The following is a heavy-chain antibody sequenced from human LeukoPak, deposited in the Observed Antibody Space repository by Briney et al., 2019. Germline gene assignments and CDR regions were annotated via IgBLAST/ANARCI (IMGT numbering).Heavy chain of an antibody. D-gene: IGHD2-21*02. Sequence: ASVKVSCKASGYTFTSYAMNWVRQAPGQGLEWMGWINTNTGNPTYAQGFTGRFVFSLDTSVSTAYLQISSLKAEDTAVYYCARVLVTATPNYYYYYGMDVWGQGTTVTVSS. J-gene: IGHJ6*02. CDR2: INTNTGNP. CDR3: ARVLVTATPNYYYYYGMDV. V-gene: IGHV7-4-1*02. CDR1: GYTFTSYA.